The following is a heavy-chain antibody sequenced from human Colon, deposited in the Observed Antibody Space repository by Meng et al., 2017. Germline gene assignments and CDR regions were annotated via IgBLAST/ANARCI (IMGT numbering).Heavy chain of an antibody. J-gene: IGHJ4*02. D-gene: IGHD1-26*01. Sequence: QVQLVHFGAEMQKPGSSVKVSCKASGGTFSSFTPGCDRPLDKGLTEWEGIHAQKFQGRVTLTRDTSASTAYMELSNLRSEDTAVYYCATLLMGATDSWGQGTLVTVSS. V-gene: IGHV1-69*16. CDR1: GGTFSS. CDR3: ATLLMGATDS.